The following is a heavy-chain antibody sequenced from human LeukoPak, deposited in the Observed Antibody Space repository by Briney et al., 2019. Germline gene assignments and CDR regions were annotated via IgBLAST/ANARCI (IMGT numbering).Heavy chain of an antibody. CDR1: GGSITSYY. Sequence: SETLSLTCTVSGGSITSYYWGWIRQPPGKALEWIGYLYYSGSTNYNPSLKSRVTLSVDMSKNQFSLKLSSVTAADTAVYYCAGANGSNWSYFDYWGQGTLVTVSS. V-gene: IGHV4-59*01. D-gene: IGHD6-13*01. CDR2: LYYSGST. CDR3: AGANGSNWSYFDY. J-gene: IGHJ4*02.